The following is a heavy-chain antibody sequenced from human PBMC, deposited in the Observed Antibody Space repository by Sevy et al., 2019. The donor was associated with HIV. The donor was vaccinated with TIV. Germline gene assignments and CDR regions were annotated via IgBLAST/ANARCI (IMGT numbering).Heavy chain of an antibody. CDR3: ARVQRGGVPDY. V-gene: IGHV1-2*02. D-gene: IGHD3-10*01. CDR1: VYTFIAHY. Sequence: ASVKVSCTSSVYTFIAHYLHWVRQAPGQGLEWMGWINPESGDTRYTEKFQGRVTMTRDTSISTAYMEVITLRSDDTAVYFCARVQRGGVPDYWGQGTLVTVSS. CDR2: INPESGDT. J-gene: IGHJ4*02.